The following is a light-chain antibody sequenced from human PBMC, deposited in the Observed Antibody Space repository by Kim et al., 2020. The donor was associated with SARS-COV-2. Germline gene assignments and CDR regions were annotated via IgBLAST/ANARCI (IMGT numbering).Light chain of an antibody. CDR2: GKN. J-gene: IGLJ2*01. CDR1: RLRSYD. Sequence: TGTRTCQGARLRSYDETGYQQKPGQAPIVVMYGKNNRPSGIQDRFSGASSGNTASLTITGTQAGDEADYYCNARDSNDNVLFGGGTQLTVL. V-gene: IGLV3-19*01. CDR3: NARDSNDNVL.